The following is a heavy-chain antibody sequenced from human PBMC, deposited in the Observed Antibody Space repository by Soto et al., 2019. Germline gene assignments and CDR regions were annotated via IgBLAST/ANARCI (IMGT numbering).Heavy chain of an antibody. J-gene: IGHJ4*02. CDR1: GGSISNYY. V-gene: IGHV4-4*07. CDR3: ASRYCSSTACYGYLEY. D-gene: IGHD2-2*01. CDR2: IYTSGST. Sequence: QVQLQESGPGLVKPSETLSLTCTVSGGSISNYYWAWIRQPAGKGLEWIGRIYTSGSTNYNPSLKCRVSMSGDTSKRQFSLKLSAVTAADTAMYYCASRYCSSTACYGYLEYWGQGTLVTVSS.